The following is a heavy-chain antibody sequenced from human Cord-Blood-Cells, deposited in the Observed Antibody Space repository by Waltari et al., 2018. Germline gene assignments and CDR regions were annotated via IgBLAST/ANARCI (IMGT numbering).Heavy chain of an antibody. D-gene: IGHD5-12*01. CDR1: GYSISSGYY. Sequence: QVQLQESGPGLVKPSETLSLTCTVSGYSISSGYYWGWFRQPPGKGLEWIGSIYHSGSTDYNPSLKSRVTISVDTSKNQFSLKLSSVTAADTAVYYCARGGGHSGYDYDYWGQGTLVTVSS. J-gene: IGHJ4*02. V-gene: IGHV4-38-2*02. CDR2: IYHSGST. CDR3: ARGGGHSGYDYDY.